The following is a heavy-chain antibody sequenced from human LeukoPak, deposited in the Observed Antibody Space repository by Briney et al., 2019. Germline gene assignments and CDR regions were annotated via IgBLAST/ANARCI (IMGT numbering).Heavy chain of an antibody. D-gene: IGHD1-26*01. CDR2: ISGGGGGI. J-gene: IGHJ3*02. Sequence: GGSLRLSCAAAGLTFNNYAMCWVRRAAGKGLAWVSTISGGGGGIYYADSVNGRFTISRDNSKETLYLLMNSLSAEDTAVYYCAKGSPLIVEATRWGRNVFDIWGQGTMVTVAS. V-gene: IGHV3-23*01. CDR3: AKGSPLIVEATRWGRNVFDI. CDR1: GLTFNNYA.